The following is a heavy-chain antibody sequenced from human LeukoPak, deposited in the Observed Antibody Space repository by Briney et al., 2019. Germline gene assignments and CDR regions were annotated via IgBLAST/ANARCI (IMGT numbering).Heavy chain of an antibody. D-gene: IGHD2-2*03. CDR2: IYPDESNI. V-gene: IGHV5-51*01. Sequence: GESLKISCQGSGYSFPTYWIAWVRQLPGKGLEWMGIIYPDESNIRYSPSFQGQVTISADKSISTAYLQWSSLKASDTAMYYCARPPSRGYSSSFEYWGQGTLVTVSS. CDR3: ARPPSRGYSSSFEY. J-gene: IGHJ4*02. CDR1: GYSFPTYW.